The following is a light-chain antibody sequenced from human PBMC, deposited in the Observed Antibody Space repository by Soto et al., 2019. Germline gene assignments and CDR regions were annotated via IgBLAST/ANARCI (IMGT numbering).Light chain of an antibody. J-gene: IGKJ4*01. V-gene: IGKV3D-15*01. Sequence: IVLTQSPATLSVSPGERVTLSCRASQSVSDNLAWYQQKPGQAPRLLIYGASIRATDIPARFSGSGSGTEFSLTISSPQSEDFAVYYCQQYNDWPLTLAEGPRWIS. CDR3: QQYNDWPLT. CDR2: GAS. CDR1: QSVSDN.